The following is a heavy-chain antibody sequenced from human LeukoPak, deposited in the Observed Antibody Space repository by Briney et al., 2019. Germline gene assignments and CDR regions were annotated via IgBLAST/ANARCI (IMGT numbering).Heavy chain of an antibody. CDR1: GDSIRGFY. D-gene: IGHD2-2*01. J-gene: IGHJ4*02. V-gene: IGHV4-34*01. CDR2: INHSGST. Sequence: SETLSLTCNVSGDSIRGFYWGWIRQPPGKGLEWIGEINHSGSTNYNPSLKSRVTISVDTSKNQFSLKLSSVTAADTAVYYCARVGGYCSSTSCYEIDYWGQGTLVTVSS. CDR3: ARVGGYCSSTSCYEIDY.